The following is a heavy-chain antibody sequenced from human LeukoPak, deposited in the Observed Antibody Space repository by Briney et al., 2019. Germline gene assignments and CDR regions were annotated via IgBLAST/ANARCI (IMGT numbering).Heavy chain of an antibody. D-gene: IGHD1-26*01. J-gene: IGHJ4*02. CDR3: ARGRSGSPLTLFDY. V-gene: IGHV3-30-3*01. CDR1: GFTFSSYA. Sequence: PGGSLRLSCAASGFTFSSYAMHWVRQAPGKGLEWVAVISYDGSNKYYADSVKGRFTISRDNSKNTLYLQMNSLRAEDTAVYYCARGRSGSPLTLFDYWGQGTLVTVSS. CDR2: ISYDGSNK.